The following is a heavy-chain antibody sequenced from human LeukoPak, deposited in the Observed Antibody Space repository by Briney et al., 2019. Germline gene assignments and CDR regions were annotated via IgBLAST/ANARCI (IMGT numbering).Heavy chain of an antibody. V-gene: IGHV1-18*01. D-gene: IGHD2-2*01. CDR1: GYTFINYG. J-gene: IGHJ5*01. CDR2: ISAYNGNT. CDR3: ARDALSCSSTSCPLAS. Sequence: GASVKVSCKASGYTFINYGISWVRQAPGQGLEWMGWISAYNGNTNYAQKLQGRVTMTTDTSTSTAYMELRSLRSDDTAVYYCARDALSCSSTSCPLASWGQGTLVTVSS.